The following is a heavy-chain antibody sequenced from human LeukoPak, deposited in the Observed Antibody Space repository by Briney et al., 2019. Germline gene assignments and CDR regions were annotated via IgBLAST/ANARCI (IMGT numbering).Heavy chain of an antibody. CDR1: GGTFGSYA. CDR2: IIPILGIA. V-gene: IGHV1-69*04. J-gene: IGHJ4*02. CDR3: ARAPAMVRGPYYFDY. D-gene: IGHD3-10*01. Sequence: SVTVSCKASGGTFGSYAISWVRQAPGQGLEWMGRIIPILGIANYAQKFQGRVTITADKSTSTAYMELSSLRSEDTAVYYCARAPAMVRGPYYFDYWGQGTLVTVSS.